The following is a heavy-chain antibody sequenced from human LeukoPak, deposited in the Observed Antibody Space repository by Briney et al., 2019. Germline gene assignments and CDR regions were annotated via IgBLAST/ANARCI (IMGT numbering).Heavy chain of an antibody. D-gene: IGHD5-18*01. CDR3: ARETRDTAMVGVFDY. J-gene: IGHJ4*02. CDR2: INPSAGST. CDR1: GYTLSSYD. Sequence: ASVKVSYKASGYTLSSYDMHWVRQAPGQGLEWMAIINPSAGSTDYARKFQGRVTVTRDTSTSTVYMELSSLTAADPAVYYCARETRDTAMVGVFDYWGQGTLVTVSS. V-gene: IGHV1-46*01.